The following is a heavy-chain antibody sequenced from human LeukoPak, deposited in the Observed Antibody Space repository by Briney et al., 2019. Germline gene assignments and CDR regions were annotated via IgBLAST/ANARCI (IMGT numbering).Heavy chain of an antibody. CDR1: GYAFTTNW. D-gene: IGHD2-21*02. CDR3: ARGKGGDFLRGYYYYGMDV. CDR2: IYPADSDT. Sequence: GESLQISCKGSGYAFTTNWIGWVRQMPGKGLEWMGIIYPADSDTRYSPSFQGQVTISADKSISTAYLQWSSLKASDTAMYYCARGKGGDFLRGYYYYGMDVWGQGTTVTVSS. J-gene: IGHJ6*02. V-gene: IGHV5-51*01.